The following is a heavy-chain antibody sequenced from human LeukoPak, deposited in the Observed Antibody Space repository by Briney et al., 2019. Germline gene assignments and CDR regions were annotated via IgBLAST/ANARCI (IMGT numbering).Heavy chain of an antibody. CDR2: THYSGST. Sequence: PAETLSLTCSVSGGSISSYYWNWIRQTPGKGLQWIGYTHYSGSTNYNPPLKSRVPISVDTSKNQFSLKLSSVTAADTALYYCARGNAYNWRFDLWGQGTLVTVSS. CDR3: ARGNAYNWRFDL. CDR1: GGSISSYY. V-gene: IGHV4-59*01. D-gene: IGHD1-1*01. J-gene: IGHJ5*02.